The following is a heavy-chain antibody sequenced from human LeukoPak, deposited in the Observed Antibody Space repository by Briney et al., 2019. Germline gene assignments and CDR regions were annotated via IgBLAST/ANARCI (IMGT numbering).Heavy chain of an antibody. J-gene: IGHJ6*04. D-gene: IGHD3-10*01. CDR3: ARDRGTMVRGSGMDV. Sequence: SVKVSCKASGGTFSSYAISWVRQAPGQGLKWMGGIIPIFGTANYAQKFQGRVTITADESTSTAYMELSSLRSEDTAVYYCARDRGTMVRGSGMDVWGKGTTVTVSS. CDR2: IIPIFGTA. V-gene: IGHV1-69*01. CDR1: GGTFSSYA.